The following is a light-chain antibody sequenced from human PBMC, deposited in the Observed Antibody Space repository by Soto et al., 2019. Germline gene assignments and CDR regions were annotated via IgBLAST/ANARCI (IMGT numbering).Light chain of an antibody. CDR1: SRDVGAYDY. Sequence: QSVLPQPASVSGSPGQPITVSCPGNSRDVGAYDYVSWYQHHPGKAPKLMIYDVSYRPSGVSNRFSGSKSGNTASLTISGLQAEDEADYYCSSYTSSRTLVFGTGTMVTV. V-gene: IGLV2-14*03. CDR3: SSYTSSRTLV. J-gene: IGLJ1*01. CDR2: DVS.